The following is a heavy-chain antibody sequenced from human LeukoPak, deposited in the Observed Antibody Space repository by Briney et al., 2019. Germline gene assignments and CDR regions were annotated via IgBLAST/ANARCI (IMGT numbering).Heavy chain of an antibody. D-gene: IGHD3-10*02. CDR1: GFTFSSYE. CDR3: AELGITMIGGV. V-gene: IGHV3-48*03. J-gene: IGHJ6*04. Sequence: GGSLRLSCAASGFTFSSYEMNWVRQAPGKGLEWVSYISSSGSTIYYADSVKGRFTISRDNAKHSLYLQMNNQRAEDTAVYYCAELGITMIGGVWGKGTTVTISS. CDR2: ISSSGSTI.